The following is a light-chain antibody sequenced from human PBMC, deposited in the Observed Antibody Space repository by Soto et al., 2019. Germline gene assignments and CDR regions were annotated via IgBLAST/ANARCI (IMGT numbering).Light chain of an antibody. CDR2: DTS. CDR1: TGVVTSNYY. CDR3: LLSYSGARV. Sequence: QAVVTQEPSLTVSPGGTVTLTCGSNTGVVTSNYYPYWFQQKPGQAPRTLIYDTSNKYSWTPARFSGSLLGGKAALTLSGVQPEDEAEYFCLLSYSGARVFGGGTKLTVL. J-gene: IGLJ2*01. V-gene: IGLV7-46*01.